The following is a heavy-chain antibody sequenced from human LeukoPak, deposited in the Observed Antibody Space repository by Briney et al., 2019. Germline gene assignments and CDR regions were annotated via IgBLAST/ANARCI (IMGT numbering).Heavy chain of an antibody. CDR2: IIPIFGIA. J-gene: IGHJ6*02. CDR3: ARDCSGGSCQDYYYYGMDV. CDR1: GGTFSSYA. Sequence: GASVKVSCKASGGTFSSYAISWVRQAPGQGLEWMGRIIPIFGIANYAQKFQGRVTITADKSTSTAYMELSSLRSEDTAVYYCARDCSGGSCQDYYYYGMDVWGQGTTVTVSS. D-gene: IGHD2-15*01. V-gene: IGHV1-69*04.